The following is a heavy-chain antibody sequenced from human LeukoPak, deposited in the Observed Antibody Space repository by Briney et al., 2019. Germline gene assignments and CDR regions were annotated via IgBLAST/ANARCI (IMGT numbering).Heavy chain of an antibody. V-gene: IGHV3-23*01. J-gene: IGHJ4*02. CDR1: GFTFSSYA. CDR2: ISGSGGST. Sequence: GGSLRLSCAASGFTFSSYAMSRVRQAPGKGLEWVSAISGSGGSTYYADSVKGRFTISRDNSKNTLYLQMNSLRAEDTAVYYCAKADLITMVRGGGQQKTYYFDYWGQGTLVTVSS. D-gene: IGHD3-10*01. CDR3: AKADLITMVRGGGQQKTYYFDY.